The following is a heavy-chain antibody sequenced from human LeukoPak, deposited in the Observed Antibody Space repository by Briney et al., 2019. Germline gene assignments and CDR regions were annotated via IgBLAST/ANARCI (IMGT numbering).Heavy chain of an antibody. CDR2: IYHSGST. J-gene: IGHJ6*03. CDR1: GGSISSGGYY. V-gene: IGHV4-30-2*01. CDR3: ARDYGGYMDV. D-gene: IGHD4-23*01. Sequence: PSETLSLTCTVSGGSISSGGYYWSWIRQPPGKGLEWIGYIYHSGSTYYNPSLKSRVTISVDRSKNQFSLKLSSVTAADTAVYYCARDYGGYMDVWGKGTTVTVSS.